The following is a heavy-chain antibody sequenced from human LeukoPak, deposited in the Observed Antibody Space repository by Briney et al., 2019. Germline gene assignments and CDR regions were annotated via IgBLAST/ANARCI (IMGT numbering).Heavy chain of an antibody. D-gene: IGHD6-13*01. CDR3: AKARKGYTSNRFDS. J-gene: IGHJ4*02. CDR1: GFSFGGYA. Sequence: GGSLRLSCAASGFSFGGYAMSWVRQAPGKGLEWVSGISGSGASTYYADDVRGRFTISRDPSRNTLHLQMNSLRVGDTAVYYCAKARKGYTSNRFDSWGQGTVVSVSS. V-gene: IGHV3-23*01. CDR2: ISGSGAST.